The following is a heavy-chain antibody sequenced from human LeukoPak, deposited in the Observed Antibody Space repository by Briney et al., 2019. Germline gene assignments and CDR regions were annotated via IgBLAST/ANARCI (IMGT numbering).Heavy chain of an antibody. V-gene: IGHV3-53*01. D-gene: IGHD2-2*01. J-gene: IGHJ5*02. Sequence: GGSLRLSCAASGFTVSSNYMSWVRQAPGKGLEWVSVIYSSGNTYYADSVKGRFTISRDNSKNTLYLQMNSLRAEDTAVYYCARGARRICSSTSCPFDPWGQGTLVTASS. CDR3: ARGARRICSSTSCPFDP. CDR1: GFTVSSNY. CDR2: IYSSGNT.